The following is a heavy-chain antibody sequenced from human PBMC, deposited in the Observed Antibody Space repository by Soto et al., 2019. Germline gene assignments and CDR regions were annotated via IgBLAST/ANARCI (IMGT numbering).Heavy chain of an antibody. CDR1: GYTFTGYY. V-gene: IGHV1-2*02. CDR3: AGLLYYYXSSCYPGAGDAFYI. D-gene: IGHD3-22*01. Sequence: ASVKVSCKASGYTFTGYYMHWVRQAPGQGLEWMGWINPNSGGTNYAQKFQGRVTMTRDTSISTAYMELSRLRSDDTAVYYCAGLLYYYXSSCYPGAGDAFYIWGQGTMVTVSS. J-gene: IGHJ3*02. CDR2: INPNSGGT.